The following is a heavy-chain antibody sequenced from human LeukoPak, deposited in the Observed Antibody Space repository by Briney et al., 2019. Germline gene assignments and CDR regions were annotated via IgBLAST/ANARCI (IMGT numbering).Heavy chain of an antibody. CDR3: ARYIHPQGLIGYAMDV. CDR2: IIVILGKV. Sequence: SVKVSYKASGGPFNSYAINWVRQAPGQGLEWMGRIIVILGKVNYAQKFQGRLTITADKSTRTAYMDLSNLASEDTAIYCCARYIHPQGLIGYAMDVWGQGTTVIVSS. D-gene: IGHD2-15*01. CDR1: GGPFNSYA. V-gene: IGHV1-69*04. J-gene: IGHJ6*02.